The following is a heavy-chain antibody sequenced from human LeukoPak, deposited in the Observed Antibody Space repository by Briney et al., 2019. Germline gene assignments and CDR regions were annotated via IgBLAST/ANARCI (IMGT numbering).Heavy chain of an antibody. CDR3: ARAFDVSSWYGGPYNWFDP. Sequence: PSQTLSLTCAISGDSVSSNSAAWNWIRQSPSRGLEWLGRTYYRSKWYNDYAVSVKSRITINPDTSKNKFSLQLNSVTPEDTAVYYCARAFDVSSWYGGPYNWFDPWGQGTLVTVSS. V-gene: IGHV6-1*01. CDR2: TYYRSKWYN. J-gene: IGHJ5*02. CDR1: GDSVSSNSAA. D-gene: IGHD6-13*01.